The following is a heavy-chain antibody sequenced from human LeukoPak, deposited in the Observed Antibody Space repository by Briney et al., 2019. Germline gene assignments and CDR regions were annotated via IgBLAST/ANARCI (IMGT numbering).Heavy chain of an antibody. CDR1: GYIFTDYF. J-gene: IGHJ3*01. Sequence: ASVKVSCKASGYIFTDYFMHWVRQAPGRGLEWMGWINPNSGGTNYAQKFQGRVTMTRDTSISTAYMEVSRLRSDDTAVYYCARDRDYSSGWSPQSDWGQGTMVTVSS. D-gene: IGHD6-19*01. CDR2: INPNSGGT. V-gene: IGHV1-2*02. CDR3: ARDRDYSSGWSPQSD.